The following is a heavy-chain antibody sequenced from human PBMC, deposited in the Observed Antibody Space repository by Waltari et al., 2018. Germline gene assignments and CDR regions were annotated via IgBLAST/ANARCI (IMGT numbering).Heavy chain of an antibody. V-gene: IGHV3-74*01. D-gene: IGHD5-18*01. CDR2: SNGDGYGI. J-gene: IGHJ4*02. CDR3: ARKGGRGYTYGPFYFDY. CDR1: GFTFSDYW. Sequence: EVQLVEAGGDLVQPGGSLRLSCAASGFTFSDYWMHWVRQAPGQGLVWVSRSNGDGYGITYSDSVHGRFTISRDNTKNTLYLQLNSLRAEDTAVYYWARKGGRGYTYGPFYFDYWGRGTLVTVSS.